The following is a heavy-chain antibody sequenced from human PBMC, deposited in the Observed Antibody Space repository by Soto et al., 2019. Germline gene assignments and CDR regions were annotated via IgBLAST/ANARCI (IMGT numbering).Heavy chain of an antibody. CDR2: IYHSGST. V-gene: IGHV4-4*02. CDR1: GGSISSSNW. J-gene: IGHJ4*02. CDR3: ARTSLAGTSLDY. D-gene: IGHD6-19*01. Sequence: QVQLQESGPGLVKPSGTLSLTCAVSGGSISSSNWWTWVRQPPGKGLEWIGEIYHSGSTNYNPSPKSPVTISVDKSKNQFSLKLSSVTAADTAVYYCARTSLAGTSLDYWGQGTLVTVSS.